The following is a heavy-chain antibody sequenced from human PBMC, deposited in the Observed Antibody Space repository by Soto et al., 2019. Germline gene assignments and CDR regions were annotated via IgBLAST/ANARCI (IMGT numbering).Heavy chain of an antibody. D-gene: IGHD3-10*01. J-gene: IGHJ6*02. CDR1: GFTVSSNY. CDR2: IYSDGST. V-gene: IGHV3-53*01. CDR3: ARDRSGSSGYYGMDV. Sequence: GGSLRLSCAASGFTVSSNYMSWVRQAPGKGLEWVSVIYSDGSTYYADSVKGRFTISRDNSKNMLYLQMNSLRAEDTAVYYCARDRSGSSGYYGMDVWGQGTTVTVSS.